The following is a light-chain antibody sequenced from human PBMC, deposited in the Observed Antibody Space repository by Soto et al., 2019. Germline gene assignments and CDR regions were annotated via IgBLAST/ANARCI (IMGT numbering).Light chain of an antibody. CDR2: DAS. J-gene: IGKJ4*01. V-gene: IGKV3-11*01. Sequence: EIVLTQSPATLSLSPGERATLSCRASQSVGSNLAWYQQKPGQAPRLLIYDASNRATGIPARFSGSGSGTDFTLTISSLEPEDCALYYCQQRSNWPPLTFGGGTKVEIK. CDR1: QSVGSN. CDR3: QQRSNWPPLT.